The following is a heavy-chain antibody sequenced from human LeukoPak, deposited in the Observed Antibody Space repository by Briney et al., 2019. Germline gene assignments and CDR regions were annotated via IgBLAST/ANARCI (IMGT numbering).Heavy chain of an antibody. CDR1: GGTFSSYA. CDR2: IIPIFGIA. J-gene: IGHJ6*02. D-gene: IGHD3-3*01. CDR3: ARDGSITIFGVVTQHGMDV. Sequence: SVKVSCKASGGTFSSYAISWVRQAPGQGLEWMGRIIPIFGIANYAQKFQGRVTITADKSTSTAYMELSSLRSEDTDVYYCARDGSITIFGVVTQHGMDVWGQGTTVTVSS. V-gene: IGHV1-69*04.